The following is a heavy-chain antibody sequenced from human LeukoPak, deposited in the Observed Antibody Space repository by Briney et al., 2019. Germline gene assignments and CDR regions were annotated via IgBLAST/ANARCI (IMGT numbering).Heavy chain of an antibody. CDR1: GFTFSSYS. CDR3: ARDSVGSLDY. CDR2: IYYSGST. V-gene: IGHV4-39*07. Sequence: PGGSLRLSCAASGFTFSSYSMNWIRQPPGKGLEWIGSIYYSGSTYYNPSLKSRVTISVDTSKNQFSLKLSSVTAADTAVYYCARDSVGSLDYWGQGTLVTVSS. D-gene: IGHD5-12*01. J-gene: IGHJ4*02.